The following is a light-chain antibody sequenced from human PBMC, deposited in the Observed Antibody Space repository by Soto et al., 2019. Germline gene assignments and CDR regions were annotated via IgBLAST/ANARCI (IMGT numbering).Light chain of an antibody. Sequence: EIVLTQSPATLSLSPGERATLSCRASQSVSSYLAWYQQKPGQAPSLLIYDASNRATGIPARFSGSGSGTDFTLTLSSLEPEDFAVYYCQQRSNWPPPYTFGQGTKLEIK. J-gene: IGKJ2*01. CDR1: QSVSSY. CDR2: DAS. V-gene: IGKV3-11*01. CDR3: QQRSNWPPPYT.